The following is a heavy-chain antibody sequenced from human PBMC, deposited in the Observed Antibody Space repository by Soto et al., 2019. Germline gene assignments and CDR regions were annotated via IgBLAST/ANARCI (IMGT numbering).Heavy chain of an antibody. V-gene: IGHV2-5*02. CDR1: GFSLSTSGVG. D-gene: IGHD3-22*01. CDR3: AHIMPPYYDSSGYAFDY. J-gene: IGHJ4*02. Sequence: QITLKESGPTLVKPTQTLTLTCTFSGFSLSTSGVGVGWIRQPPGKALEWLALIYWDDDKRYSPSLKSRLTITKDTSKNQVVLTMTNMDPVDTATYYCAHIMPPYYDSSGYAFDYWGQGTLVTVSS. CDR2: IYWDDDK.